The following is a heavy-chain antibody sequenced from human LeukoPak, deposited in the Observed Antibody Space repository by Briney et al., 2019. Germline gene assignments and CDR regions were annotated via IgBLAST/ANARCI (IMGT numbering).Heavy chain of an antibody. J-gene: IGHJ4*02. D-gene: IGHD3-10*01. V-gene: IGHV5-51*01. Sequence: GESLKISCKGSGYSFTRNWIGWVRQMPGKGLEWMGIIFPGDSDTRYSPSFQGQVTISADKSITTAHLQWSSLKASDTAMYYCVKLHRSYSYGSGTSLPFDSWGQGTLVTVSS. CDR2: IFPGDSDT. CDR1: GYSFTRNW. CDR3: VKLHRSYSYGSGTSLPFDS.